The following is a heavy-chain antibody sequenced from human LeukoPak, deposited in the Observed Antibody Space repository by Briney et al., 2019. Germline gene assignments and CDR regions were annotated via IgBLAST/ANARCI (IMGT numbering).Heavy chain of an antibody. CDR3: AKEFSATPRAAAQTGDAFDV. Sequence: PSGTLRLSCSASGFTVSSYAMHWVRQAPGKGLEGWAVISFGGKVSYYADSVKGRFTISRDNSKNTLDLQMNSLRPEDTAVYYCAKEFSATPRAAAQTGDAFDVWGQGTMVTVSS. CDR2: ISFGGKVS. J-gene: IGHJ3*01. V-gene: IGHV3-30*18. D-gene: IGHD7-27*01. CDR1: GFTVSSYA.